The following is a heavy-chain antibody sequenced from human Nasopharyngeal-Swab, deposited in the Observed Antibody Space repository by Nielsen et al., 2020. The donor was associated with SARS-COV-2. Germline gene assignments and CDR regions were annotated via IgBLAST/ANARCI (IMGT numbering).Heavy chain of an antibody. D-gene: IGHD3-3*01. J-gene: IGHJ4*02. CDR1: GFTFSSYG. CDR3: ARDPGGFWSSYFDY. V-gene: IGHV3-33*01. Sequence: GESLKISCAAPGFTFSSYGMHWVRQAPGKGLEWVAVIWYDGSNKYYADSVKGRFTISRDNSKNTLYLQMNSLRAEDTAVYYCARDPGGFWSSYFDYWGQGTLVTVSS. CDR2: IWYDGSNK.